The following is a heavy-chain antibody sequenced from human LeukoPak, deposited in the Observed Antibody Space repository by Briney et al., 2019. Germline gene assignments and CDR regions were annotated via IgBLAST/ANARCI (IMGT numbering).Heavy chain of an antibody. J-gene: IGHJ5*02. CDR2: IRDSGET. Sequence: PGGSLRLSCAGSGFSVSNYYMNWVRQAPGKGLEWVSLIRDSGETFYADSVKGRFTISRDNSKNTVYLQMNRLRVEDTAVYFCARLMVRGVIRVTNWFDPWGQGTLVTVSS. V-gene: IGHV3-66*02. CDR1: GFSVSNYY. CDR3: ARLMVRGVIRVTNWFDP. D-gene: IGHD3-10*01.